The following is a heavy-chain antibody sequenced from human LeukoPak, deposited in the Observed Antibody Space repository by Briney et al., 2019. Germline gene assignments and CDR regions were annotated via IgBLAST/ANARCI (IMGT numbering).Heavy chain of an antibody. CDR3: ARVKTIAARYYYYGMDV. Sequence: GASAKVSCKASGYTFTSYGISWVRQAPGQGLEWMGWISAYNGNTNYAQKLQGRVTMTTDTSTSTAYMELRSLRSDDTAVYYCARVKTIAARYYYYGMDVWGQGTTVTVSS. CDR1: GYTFTSYG. D-gene: IGHD6-13*01. J-gene: IGHJ6*02. CDR2: ISAYNGNT. V-gene: IGHV1-18*01.